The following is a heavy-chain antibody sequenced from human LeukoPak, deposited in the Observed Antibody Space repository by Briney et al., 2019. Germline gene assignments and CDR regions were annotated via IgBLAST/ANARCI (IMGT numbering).Heavy chain of an antibody. D-gene: IGHD6-6*01. V-gene: IGHV3-49*04. CDR2: IRSKAYGGTT. J-gene: IGHJ4*02. CDR3: TRVGSSSADYFDY. CDR1: GFTVSNNY. Sequence: GGSLRLSCAASGFTVSNNYMSWVRQAPGKGLEWVGFIRSKAYGGTTEYAASVKGRFTISRDDSKSIAYLQMNSLKTEDTAVYYCTRVGSSSADYFDYWGQGTLVTVSS.